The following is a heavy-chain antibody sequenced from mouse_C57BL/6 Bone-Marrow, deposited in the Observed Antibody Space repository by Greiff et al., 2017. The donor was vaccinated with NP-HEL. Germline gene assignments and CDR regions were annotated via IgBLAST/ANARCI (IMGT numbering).Heavy chain of an antibody. CDR2: INPNYGTT. Sequence: VHVKQSGPELVKPGASVKISCKASGYSFTDYNMNWVKQSNGKSLEWIGVINPNYGTTSYNQKFKGKATLTVDQSSSTAYMQLNSLTSEDSAVYYCAREGGANWPHYYAMDYWGQGTSVTVSS. V-gene: IGHV1-39*01. D-gene: IGHD4-1*01. J-gene: IGHJ4*01. CDR3: AREGGANWPHYYAMDY. CDR1: GYSFTDYN.